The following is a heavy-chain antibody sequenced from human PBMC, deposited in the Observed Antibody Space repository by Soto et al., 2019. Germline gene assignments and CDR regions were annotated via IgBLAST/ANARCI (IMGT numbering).Heavy chain of an antibody. CDR2: IYYSGST. J-gene: IGHJ6*02. V-gene: IGHV4-31*03. CDR1: GGSISSGGYY. Sequence: QVQLQESGPGLVKPSQTLSLTCTVSGGSISSGGYYWSWIRQHPGKGLEWIGYIYYSGSTYYNPSPKSRVTISVDTSKNQFSLKLSFVTAADTAVYYCARDSPLMVRGVITPSYYYGMDVWGQGTTVTVSS. D-gene: IGHD3-10*01. CDR3: ARDSPLMVRGVITPSYYYGMDV.